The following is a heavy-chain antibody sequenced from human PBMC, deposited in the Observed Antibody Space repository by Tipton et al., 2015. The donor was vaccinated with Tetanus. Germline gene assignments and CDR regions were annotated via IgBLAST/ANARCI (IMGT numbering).Heavy chain of an antibody. J-gene: IGHJ4*02. CDR3: TTRPPPYGDYYFDY. CDR1: GFTVSSNY. CDR2: IKSRADGGTT. Sequence: QLVQSGGGLIQPGGSLRLSCAASGFTVSSNYMSWVRQAPGKGLQWVGRIKSRADGGTTDYAAPVKGRFIISRDDSKNTLYLQMNSLKTEDTALYYCTTRPPPYGDYYFDYWGQGALVTVSS. V-gene: IGHV3-15*01. D-gene: IGHD4-17*01.